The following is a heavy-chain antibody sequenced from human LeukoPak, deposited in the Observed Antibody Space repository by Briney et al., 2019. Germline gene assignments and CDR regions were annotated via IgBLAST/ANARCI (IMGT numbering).Heavy chain of an antibody. CDR1: GGSISSYY. Sequence: SGTLSLTCTVSGGSISSYYWSWIRQPAGKGLEWIGRIYTSGSTNYNPSLKSRVTMSVDTSKNQFSLKLSSVTAADTAVYYCARDSSGWYGNYYYMDVWGKGTTVTVSS. D-gene: IGHD6-19*01. CDR2: IYTSGST. V-gene: IGHV4-4*07. J-gene: IGHJ6*03. CDR3: ARDSSGWYGNYYYMDV.